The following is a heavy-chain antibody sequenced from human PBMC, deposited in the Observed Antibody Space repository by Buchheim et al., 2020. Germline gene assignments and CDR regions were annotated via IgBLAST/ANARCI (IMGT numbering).Heavy chain of an antibody. J-gene: IGHJ4*02. Sequence: EVQLVDSGGALVKPGGSLRLSCVASGITFTSAWMTWVRQAPGEGLEWVGRIKSKSDGGTTDYAAPVNGSFIISRDDSKDTLYLQMNSLMTEDTGVYYCTRGSIAYGTLDNWGQGTL. D-gene: IGHD4-17*01. CDR1: GITFTSAW. CDR2: IKSKSDGGTT. CDR3: TRGSIAYGTLDN. V-gene: IGHV3-15*02.